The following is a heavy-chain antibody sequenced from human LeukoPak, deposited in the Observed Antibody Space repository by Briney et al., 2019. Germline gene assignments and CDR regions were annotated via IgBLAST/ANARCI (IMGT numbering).Heavy chain of an antibody. J-gene: IGHJ4*02. D-gene: IGHD3-3*01. Sequence: GGSLRFSCAASGFTFSSYAMSWVRQAPGKGLEWVSAISGSGGSTYYADSVKGRFTISRDNSKNTLYLQMNSLRAEDTAVYYCAIGFLEWYYFDYWGQGTLVTVSS. CDR3: AIGFLEWYYFDY. V-gene: IGHV3-23*01. CDR1: GFTFSSYA. CDR2: ISGSGGST.